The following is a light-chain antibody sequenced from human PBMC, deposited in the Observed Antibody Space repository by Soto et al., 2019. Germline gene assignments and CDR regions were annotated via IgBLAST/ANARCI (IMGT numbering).Light chain of an antibody. CDR3: CSYAGTYTWV. CDR2: DVT. Sequence: QSALTQPRSVSGSPGQSVTISCTGTSSNVGGYNFVSWYQQHPGKAPKLIIYDVTKRPSGVPDRFSGSKSYNTASLTISGVQAEDEADYHCCSYAGTYTWVFGAGTKLTVL. V-gene: IGLV2-11*01. J-gene: IGLJ3*02. CDR1: SSNVGGYNF.